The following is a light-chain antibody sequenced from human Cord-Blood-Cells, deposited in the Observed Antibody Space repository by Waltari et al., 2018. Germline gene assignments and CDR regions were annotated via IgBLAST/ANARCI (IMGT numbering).Light chain of an antibody. CDR2: EGS. CDR3: CSYAGSSTLV. J-gene: IGLJ2*01. CDR1: SSDVGSYNL. Sequence: QSALTQPASVSGSPGQSITISCTGTSSDVGSYNLVSWYQQHPGKAPKRLIYEGSKRPSGFSNRFAGSKSGNTASLTISGLQAEDEADYYCCSYAGSSTLVFGGGTKLTVL. V-gene: IGLV2-23*01.